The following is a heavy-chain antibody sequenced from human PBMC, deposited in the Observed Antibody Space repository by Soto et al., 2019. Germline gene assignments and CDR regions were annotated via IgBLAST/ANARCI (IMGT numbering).Heavy chain of an antibody. CDR1: GGSISSSSYY. V-gene: IGHV4-39*07. J-gene: IGHJ6*02. Sequence: SETLSLTCTVSGGSISSSSYYWGWIRQPPGKGLEWIGSIYYSGSTYYNPSLKSRVTITRDMSTGSVYMELSSLRSEDTAVYYCAATIIAVGGSGYYGLDVWGQGTTVTVS. D-gene: IGHD6-19*01. CDR2: IYYSGST. CDR3: AATIIAVGGSGYYGLDV.